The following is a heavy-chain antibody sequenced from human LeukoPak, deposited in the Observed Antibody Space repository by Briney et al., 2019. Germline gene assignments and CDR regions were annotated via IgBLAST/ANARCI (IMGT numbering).Heavy chain of an antibody. V-gene: IGHV3-30*03. J-gene: IGHJ4*02. Sequence: GGSLRLSCVASGFTFSGYWMSWVRQAPGKGLEWVAVISNDGTNKYYADSVRGRFTISRDNSKNTLYLQMNGLRVEDTAVYYCARDTGSQDSSSWYGAVDYWGQGTLVTVSS. CDR3: ARDTGSQDSSSWYGAVDY. CDR1: GFTFSGYW. D-gene: IGHD6-13*01. CDR2: ISNDGTNK.